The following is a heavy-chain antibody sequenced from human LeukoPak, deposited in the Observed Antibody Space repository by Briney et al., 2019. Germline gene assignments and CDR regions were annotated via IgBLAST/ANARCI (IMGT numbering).Heavy chain of an antibody. J-gene: IGHJ4*02. CDR2: ISGSGGST. CDR1: GFTFSSYA. CDR3: AISIREEHRSLTAPIDY. D-gene: IGHD1/OR15-1a*01. V-gene: IGHV3-23*01. Sequence: GGSLRLSCAASGFTFSSYAMSWVRQAPGKGLEWVSAISGSGGSTYYADSVKGRFTISRDNSKNTLYLQMNSLRAEDTAVYYCAISIREEHRSLTAPIDYWGQGTLVTVSS.